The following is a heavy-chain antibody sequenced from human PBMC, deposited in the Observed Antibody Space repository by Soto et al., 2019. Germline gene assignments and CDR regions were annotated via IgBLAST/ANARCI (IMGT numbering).Heavy chain of an antibody. V-gene: IGHV3-64*01. CDR3: SRQMGHYDYVWGSYAFDL. CDR2: ISSNGGST. CDR1: GFTFSSYA. Sequence: EVQLVESGGGLVQPGGSLRLSCAASGFTFSSYAMHWVRQATGKGLEYVSAISSNGGSTYYANSVKGRFTISRDNSKNTLHLQMCSLRAEDMAVYYCSRQMGHYDYVWGSYAFDLWGQGTMFTVSS. J-gene: IGHJ3*01. D-gene: IGHD3-16*01.